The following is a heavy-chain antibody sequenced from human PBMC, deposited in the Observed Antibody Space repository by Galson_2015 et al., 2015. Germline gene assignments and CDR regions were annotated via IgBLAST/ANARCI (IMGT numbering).Heavy chain of an antibody. CDR3: ARKGVAGSGGAEVDY. D-gene: IGHD6-19*01. CDR1: GGSISISSYY. Sequence: ETLSLTCTVSGGSISISSYYWGWIRQPPGKGLEWIGSIYYSGSTYYNPSLKSRVTISVDTSKNQFSLKLSSVTAADTAVYYCARKGVAGSGGAEVDYWGQGTLVTVSS. J-gene: IGHJ4*02. V-gene: IGHV4-39*01. CDR2: IYYSGST.